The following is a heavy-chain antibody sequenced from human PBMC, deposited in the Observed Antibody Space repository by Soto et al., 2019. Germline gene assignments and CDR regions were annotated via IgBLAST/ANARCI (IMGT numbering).Heavy chain of an antibody. CDR3: ERLAVAGEFLGAFDI. CDR1: GYSFTSYW. V-gene: IGHV5-51*01. D-gene: IGHD6-19*01. CDR2: IYPGDSDT. J-gene: IGHJ3*02. Sequence: GESLKISCNGSGYSFTSYWIGWVRQMPGKGLEWVGTIYPGDSDTRYSPSFQGQVTISADKSISTAYLQWSSLKASDTAIYYCERLAVAGEFLGAFDIWGQGTMVTVSS.